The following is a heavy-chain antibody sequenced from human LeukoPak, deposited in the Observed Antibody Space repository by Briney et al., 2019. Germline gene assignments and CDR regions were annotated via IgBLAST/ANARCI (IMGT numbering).Heavy chain of an antibody. CDR2: IYTGGNT. Sequence: GGSLRLSCAASGFTVSSNYMSWVRQSPGKGLEWVSLIYTGGNTYYAESVKGRFTLSRDNSKNSVYLRMNSLRVEDTAVYFCASISDLLYYFDSWGQGTLVTVSS. V-gene: IGHV3-66*01. J-gene: IGHJ4*02. CDR3: ASISDLLYYFDS. CDR1: GFTVSSNY.